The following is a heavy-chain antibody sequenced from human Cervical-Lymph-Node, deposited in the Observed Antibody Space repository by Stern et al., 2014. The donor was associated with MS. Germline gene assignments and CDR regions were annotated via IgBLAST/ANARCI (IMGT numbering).Heavy chain of an antibody. J-gene: IGHJ4*02. D-gene: IGHD6-13*01. CDR3: AARGAAGGTGADPGFDY. Sequence: QVQLVQSGAEVKRPGASVKVSCKASGYTFTKYYIQWVRQAPGQGLEWMGTINPSGGGTRYAQKFQDRVTMTTDTSTSTVYMALSSLRYEDTAVYYCAARGAAGGTGADPGFDYWGQGTLVTVSS. CDR2: INPSGGGT. CDR1: GYTFTKYY. V-gene: IGHV1-46*03.